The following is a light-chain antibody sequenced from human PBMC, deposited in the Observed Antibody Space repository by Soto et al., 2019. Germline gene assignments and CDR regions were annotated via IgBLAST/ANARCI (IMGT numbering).Light chain of an antibody. CDR3: CSYASSTTVV. CDR1: SSDVGTYNL. Sequence: QSALTQPASVSGSPGQSITISCTGTSSDVGTYNLVSWYQQHPGKAPKLMIYEGSKRPSGVSNRFSGSKSGNTASLTISGIQAEDEADYYCCSYASSTTVVFGGGTKLTVL. V-gene: IGLV2-23*01. J-gene: IGLJ3*02. CDR2: EGS.